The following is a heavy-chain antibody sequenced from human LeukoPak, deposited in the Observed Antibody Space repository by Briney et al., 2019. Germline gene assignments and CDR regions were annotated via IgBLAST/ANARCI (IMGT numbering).Heavy chain of an antibody. Sequence: SETLSLTCAVSGGSINRGTFFWTWIRKPPGKGLEWIGYISNSGSTNYNPSLKSRVTISVDTSKNQFSLKLSSVTAADTAVYYCARGGSILRFLEWSRMDWFDPWGQGTLVTVSS. V-gene: IGHV4-61*01. CDR3: ARGGSILRFLEWSRMDWFDP. D-gene: IGHD3-3*01. J-gene: IGHJ5*02. CDR1: GGSINRGTFF. CDR2: ISNSGST.